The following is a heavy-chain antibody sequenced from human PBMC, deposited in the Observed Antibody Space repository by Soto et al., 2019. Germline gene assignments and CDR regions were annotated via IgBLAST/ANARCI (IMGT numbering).Heavy chain of an antibody. Sequence: EVQLVESGGGLVKPGGSLRLSCAASGFTFSHVWMTWVRQAPGKGLEWVGRIKRKTDGGTTDYAAPVKGRFTISRDDLKNTLYLQMNSLKIEDTAVYYCTADASCSSNSCPGALDIWGQGTMVTVSS. CDR2: IKRKTDGGTT. CDR1: GFTFSHVW. CDR3: TADASCSSNSCPGALDI. V-gene: IGHV3-15*01. D-gene: IGHD2-2*01. J-gene: IGHJ3*02.